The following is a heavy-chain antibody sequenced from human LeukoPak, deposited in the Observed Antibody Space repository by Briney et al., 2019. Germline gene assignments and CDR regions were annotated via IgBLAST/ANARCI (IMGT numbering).Heavy chain of an antibody. Sequence: ASVKVSCKASGGTFSSYAISWVRQAPGQGLEWMGGIIPIFGTANYAQKFQGRVTITADESTSTAYMELSSLRSEDTAVYYCARVEYSSSVASGIFDYWGQGTLVTVSS. J-gene: IGHJ4*02. CDR1: GGTFSSYA. V-gene: IGHV1-69*13. CDR3: ARVEYSSSVASGIFDY. CDR2: IIPIFGTA. D-gene: IGHD6-6*01.